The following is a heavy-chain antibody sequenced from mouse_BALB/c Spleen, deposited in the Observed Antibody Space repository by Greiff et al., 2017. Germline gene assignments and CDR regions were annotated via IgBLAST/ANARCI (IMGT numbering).Heavy chain of an antibody. CDR2: IDPENGNT. CDR1: GFNIKDYY. J-gene: IGHJ4*01. V-gene: IGHV14-1*02. CDR3: ARTGSWAMDY. Sequence: VQLQQSGAELVRPGALVKLSCKASGFNIKDYYMHWVKQRPEQGLEWIGWIDPENGNTIYDPKFQGKASITADTSSNTAYLQRSSLTSEDTAVYYCARTGSWAMDYWGQGTSVTVSS. D-gene: IGHD3-3*01.